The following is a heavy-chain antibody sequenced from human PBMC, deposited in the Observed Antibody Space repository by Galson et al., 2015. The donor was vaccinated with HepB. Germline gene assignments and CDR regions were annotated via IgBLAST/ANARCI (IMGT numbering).Heavy chain of an antibody. D-gene: IGHD3-10*01. J-gene: IGHJ4*02. CDR1: GFTFSSYE. CDR2: ISSSGSTI. V-gene: IGHV3-48*03. Sequence: SLRLSCAASGFTFSSYEMNWVRQAPGKGLEWVSYISSSGSTIYYADSVKGRFTISRDNAKNSLYLQMNSLRAEDTAVYYCARELLWFGFDYWGQGTLVTVSS. CDR3: ARELLWFGFDY.